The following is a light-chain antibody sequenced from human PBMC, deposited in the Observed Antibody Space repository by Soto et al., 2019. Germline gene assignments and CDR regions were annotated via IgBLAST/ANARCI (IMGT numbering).Light chain of an antibody. CDR3: QQYNNWPPT. Sequence: EIVLAQSPATLSLSPGERATLSCRASQSVSIYLAWYQQKPGQAPRLLIYGASTRATGIPARFSGSGSGTEFTLTISSLQSEDFAVYYCQQYNNWPPTFGQGTKVDNK. CDR1: QSVSIY. J-gene: IGKJ1*01. V-gene: IGKV3-15*01. CDR2: GAS.